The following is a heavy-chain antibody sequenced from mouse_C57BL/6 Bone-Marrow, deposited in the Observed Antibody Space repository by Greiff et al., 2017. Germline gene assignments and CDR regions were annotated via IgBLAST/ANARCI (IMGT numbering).Heavy chain of an antibody. CDR3: ARGLRRAMDY. CDR2: ISSGSSTI. V-gene: IGHV5-17*01. J-gene: IGHJ4*01. Sequence: DVQLVESGGGLVKPGGSLKLSCAASGFTFSDYGMHWVRQAPEKGLEWVAYISSGSSTIYYADTVKGRFTISRDNAKNTLFLQMTSLRSEDTAVYYCARGLRRAMDYWGQGTSVTVSS. CDR1: GFTFSDYG. D-gene: IGHD2-4*01.